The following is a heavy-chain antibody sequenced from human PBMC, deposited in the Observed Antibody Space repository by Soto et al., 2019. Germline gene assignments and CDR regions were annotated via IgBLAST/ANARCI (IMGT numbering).Heavy chain of an antibody. D-gene: IGHD1-26*01. CDR3: ARGGQWDFLSDY. CDR2: ISAYNGNT. Sequence: ASGKVSCKASGYSFTRYYINWVRQAPGQGLEWMGWISAYNGNTHYEEKLQGRVTLTTDTSTSTAYMELRSLRSDDTAVYFCARGGQWDFLSDYWGQGTLVTVSS. V-gene: IGHV1-18*01. CDR1: GYSFTRYY. J-gene: IGHJ4*02.